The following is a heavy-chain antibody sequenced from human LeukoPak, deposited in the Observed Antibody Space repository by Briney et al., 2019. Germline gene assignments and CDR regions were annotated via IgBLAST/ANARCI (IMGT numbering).Heavy chain of an antibody. CDR3: ARDQGWFGEYDWFDP. CDR2: IYYSGST. V-gene: IGHV4-39*07. CDR1: GGSISSSSYY. Sequence: SETLSLTCTVSGGSISSSSYYWGWIRQPPGKGLEWTGSIYYSGSTYYNPSLKSRVTISVDTSKNQFSLKLSSVTAADTAVYYCARDQGWFGEYDWFDPWGQGTLVTVSS. J-gene: IGHJ5*02. D-gene: IGHD3-10*01.